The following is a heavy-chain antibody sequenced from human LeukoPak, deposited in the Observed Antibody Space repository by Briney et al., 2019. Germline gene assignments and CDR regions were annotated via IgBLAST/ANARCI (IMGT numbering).Heavy chain of an antibody. D-gene: IGHD3-3*01. CDR1: GFTFSSYS. CDR2: ISSRSSYI. CDR3: ASQSGFDD. J-gene: IGHJ4*02. V-gene: IGHV3-21*01. Sequence: GGSLRLPCAASGFTFSSYSMNWVRQAPGKGLEWVSSISSRSSYIYYADSVRGRFTISRDDAKNSLYLQMDSLRAGDTAVYYCASQSGFDDWGQGTLVTVSS.